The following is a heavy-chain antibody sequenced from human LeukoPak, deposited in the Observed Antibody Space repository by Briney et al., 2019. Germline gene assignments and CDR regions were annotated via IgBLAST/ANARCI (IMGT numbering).Heavy chain of an antibody. CDR2: IYYSGST. Sequence: PSETLSLTCTVSGGSISGYYWSWIRQPPGKGLEWIGYIYYSGSTNYNPSLKSRITISVDTSKNQFSLRLSSVTAPDTAVYYCARLRGNYFPDYWGQGTLVTVSS. D-gene: IGHD4-11*01. V-gene: IGHV4-59*01. CDR3: ARLRGNYFPDY. J-gene: IGHJ4*02. CDR1: GGSISGYY.